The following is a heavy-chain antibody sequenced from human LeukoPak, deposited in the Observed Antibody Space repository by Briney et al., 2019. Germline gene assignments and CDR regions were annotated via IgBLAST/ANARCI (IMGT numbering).Heavy chain of an antibody. J-gene: IGHJ4*02. D-gene: IGHD1-7*01. CDR2: FDPEDGET. CDR3: ATAPGGELELSY. CDR1: GYTLTELS. Sequence: ASVKVSCKVSGYTLTELSMHWVRQAPGKGLEWIGGFDPEDGETIYAQKFQGRVTMTEDTSTDTAYMELSSLRSEDTAVYYCATAPGGELELSYWGQGTLVTVSS. V-gene: IGHV1-24*01.